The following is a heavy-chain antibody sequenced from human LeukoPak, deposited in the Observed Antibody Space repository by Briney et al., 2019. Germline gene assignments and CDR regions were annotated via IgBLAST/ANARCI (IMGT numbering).Heavy chain of an antibody. CDR3: ARARDSSGWYLGDYFDY. D-gene: IGHD6-19*01. CDR1: GFTFSTYA. V-gene: IGHV3-30-3*01. Sequence: PGGFLRLSRAASGFTFSTYAMHWVRQAPGKGLEWVAVISYDGSNKYYADSVKGRFTISRDNSKNTLYLQMNSLRAEDTAVYYCARARDSSGWYLGDYFDYWGQGTLVTVSS. J-gene: IGHJ4*02. CDR2: ISYDGSNK.